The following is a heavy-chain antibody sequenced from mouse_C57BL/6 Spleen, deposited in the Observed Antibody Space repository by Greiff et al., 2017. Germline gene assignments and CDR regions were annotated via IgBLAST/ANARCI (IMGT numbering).Heavy chain of an antibody. V-gene: IGHV5-9-1*02. D-gene: IGHD1-1*01. CDR3: TRDLYYGSSHEDYAMDY. CDR2: ISSGGDYI. CDR1: GFTFSSYA. J-gene: IGHJ4*01. Sequence: DVKLVESGEGLVKPGGSLKLSCAASGFTFSSYAMSWVRQTPEKRLEWVAYISSGGDYIYYADTVKGRFTISRDNARNTLYLQMSSLKSEDTAMYYCTRDLYYGSSHEDYAMDYWGQGTSVTVSS.